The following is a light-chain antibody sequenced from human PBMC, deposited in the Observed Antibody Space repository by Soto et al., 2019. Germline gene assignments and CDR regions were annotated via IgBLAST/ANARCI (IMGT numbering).Light chain of an antibody. Sequence: DIQMTQSPSSVSASVGDSVTITCRASQDISNWLAWYQHKPGKAPKLLIYTASSLQSGVPSRFSCSGSGTDFSLTISGLQPEDFATYYGQQANSFPPWTFGQGTKVEIK. CDR3: QQANSFPPWT. J-gene: IGKJ1*01. CDR2: TAS. CDR1: QDISNW. V-gene: IGKV1-12*01.